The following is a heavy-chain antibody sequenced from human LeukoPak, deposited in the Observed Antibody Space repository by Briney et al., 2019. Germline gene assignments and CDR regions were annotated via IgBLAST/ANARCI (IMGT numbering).Heavy chain of an antibody. V-gene: IGHV4-39*01. D-gene: IGHD3-22*01. Sequence: SETLSLTCTVSGGSISSSSYYWGWIRQPPGKGLEWIGSIYYSGSTYYNPSLKSRVTISVDTSKNQFSLKLSPVTAADTAVYYCARTLYYYDSSGYYPDYWGQGTLVTVSS. CDR2: IYYSGST. CDR1: GGSISSSSYY. J-gene: IGHJ4*02. CDR3: ARTLYYYDSSGYYPDY.